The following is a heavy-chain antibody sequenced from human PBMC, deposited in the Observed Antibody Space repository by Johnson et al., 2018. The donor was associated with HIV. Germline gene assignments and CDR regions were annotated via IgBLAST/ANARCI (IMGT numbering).Heavy chain of an antibody. CDR3: AKGHHLLSIAARPYNPIDI. Sequence: QVQLVVSGGGVVQPGGSLRLSCEVSGFTFRSYGMHWVRQAPGKGLEWVAFIRYDGNNKSYADSVKGRFTISRDNSRSTLYLQMNSLRAEDTAAYYCAKGHHLLSIAARPYNPIDIWGQGTMVTVSS. CDR1: GFTFRSYG. V-gene: IGHV3-30*02. CDR2: IRYDGNNK. D-gene: IGHD6-6*01. J-gene: IGHJ3*02.